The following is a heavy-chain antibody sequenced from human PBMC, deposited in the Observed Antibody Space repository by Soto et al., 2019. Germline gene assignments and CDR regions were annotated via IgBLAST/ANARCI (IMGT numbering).Heavy chain of an antibody. V-gene: IGHV3-23*01. CDR1: GFTFSSHA. CDR2: ISGSGGST. D-gene: IGHD6-25*01. Sequence: PGGSLRLSCAASGFTFSSHAMTWVRQAPGKGLEWVSAISGSGGSTYYADSVKGRFTIYRDNSKNTLYLQMNSLRAEDTAVYYCAKSAASDDDYFYYGMDVWGQGTTVTVSS. CDR3: AKSAASDDDYFYYGMDV. J-gene: IGHJ6*02.